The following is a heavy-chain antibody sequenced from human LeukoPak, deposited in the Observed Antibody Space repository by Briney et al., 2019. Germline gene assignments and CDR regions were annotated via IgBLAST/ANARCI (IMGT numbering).Heavy chain of an antibody. Sequence: GASVKVSCKASGGTFSSYAISWVRQAPGQGLEWMGGIIPIFGTANYAQKFQGRVTITADEPTSTAYMELSSLRSEDTAVYYCARLGRLYCSSTSCYTGDWFDPWGQGTLVTVSS. CDR1: GGTFSSYA. V-gene: IGHV1-69*13. J-gene: IGHJ5*02. D-gene: IGHD2-2*02. CDR2: IIPIFGTA. CDR3: ARLGRLYCSSTSCYTGDWFDP.